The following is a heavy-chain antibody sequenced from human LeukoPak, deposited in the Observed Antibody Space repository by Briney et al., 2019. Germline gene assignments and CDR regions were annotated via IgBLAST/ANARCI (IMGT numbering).Heavy chain of an antibody. J-gene: IGHJ4*02. D-gene: IGHD6-25*01. CDR2: IYYSGST. CDR3: AREAAPSEGYFDY. V-gene: IGHV4-59*01. Sequence: XIASIYYSGSTNYTPSLKSRVTISVDTSKNQFSLKLSSVTAADTAVYYCAREAAPSEGYFDYWGQGTLVTVSS.